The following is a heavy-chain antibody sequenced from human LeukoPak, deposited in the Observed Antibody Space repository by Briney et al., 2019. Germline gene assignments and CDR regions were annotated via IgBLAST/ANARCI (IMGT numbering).Heavy chain of an antibody. CDR2: IKSKTDGGTT. V-gene: IGHV3-15*01. CDR3: NTDLNLYCISSTCDFDY. D-gene: IGHD2/OR15-2a*01. J-gene: IGHJ4*02. Sequence: GESLRLSCVGSGFTFSNAWMSWVRQAPGKGPEWVGLIKSKTDGGTTEYAAPVKGRFTISRDDSKNTVYLQMNSLKTEDTAVYYCNTDLNLYCISSTCDFDYWGQGTLVTVSS. CDR1: GFTFSNAW.